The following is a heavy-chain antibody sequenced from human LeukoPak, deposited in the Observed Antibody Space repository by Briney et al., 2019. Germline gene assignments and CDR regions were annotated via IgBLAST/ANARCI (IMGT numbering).Heavy chain of an antibody. CDR2: IYHSGST. Sequence: PSETLSLTCAVSGGSISSGGYSWSWIRQPPGKGLEWIGYIYHSGSTYYNPSLKSRVTISVDRSKNQFSLKLSSVTAADTAVYYCARGLVRGLYYFDYWGQGTLVTVSS. CDR1: GGSISSGGYS. V-gene: IGHV4-30-2*01. CDR3: ARGLVRGLYYFDY. D-gene: IGHD3-10*01. J-gene: IGHJ4*02.